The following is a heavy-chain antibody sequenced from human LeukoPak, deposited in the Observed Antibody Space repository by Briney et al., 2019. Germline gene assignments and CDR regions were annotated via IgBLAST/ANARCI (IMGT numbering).Heavy chain of an antibody. CDR2: ISWNSGSI. J-gene: IGHJ3*02. CDR1: GFTFDDYA. D-gene: IGHD4-23*01. V-gene: IGHV3-9*01. Sequence: GGSLRLSCAASGFTFDDYAMHWVRQAPGKGLGWVSGISWNSGSIGYADSVKGRFTISRDNAKNSLYLQMNSLRAEDTALYYCAKGGATVVIQAAFDIWGQGTMVTVSS. CDR3: AKGGATVVIQAAFDI.